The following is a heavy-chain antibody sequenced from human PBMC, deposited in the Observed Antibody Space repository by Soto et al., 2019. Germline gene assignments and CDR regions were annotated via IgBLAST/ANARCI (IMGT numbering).Heavy chain of an antibody. D-gene: IGHD6-13*01. CDR3: VRAAGIAAAGSSQGVL. V-gene: IGHV3-30-3*01. Sequence: GGSLRLSCEASGFAIRNNAIHWVRQTPGKGLQWVAVISFEGSHKYYADSVKGRLTVSRDNPKNTVSLQMDSLTVEDSALYYCVRAAGIAAAGSSQGVLW. J-gene: IGHJ2*01. CDR1: GFAIRNNA. CDR2: ISFEGSHK.